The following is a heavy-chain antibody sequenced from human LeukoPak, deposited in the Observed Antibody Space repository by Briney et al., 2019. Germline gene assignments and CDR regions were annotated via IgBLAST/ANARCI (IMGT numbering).Heavy chain of an antibody. V-gene: IGHV4-61*02. CDR1: GGSISSGSYY. CDR2: IYTSGST. D-gene: IGHD2-2*02. CDR3: ARGYCSGTSCYTGYNWFDP. J-gene: IGHJ5*02. Sequence: SETLSLTCTVSGGSISSGSYYWSWIRQPAGKGLEWIGRIYTSGSTNYNPSLKSRATISVDTSKNQFSLKLSSVTAADTAVYYCARGYCSGTSCYTGYNWFDPWGQGTLVTVSS.